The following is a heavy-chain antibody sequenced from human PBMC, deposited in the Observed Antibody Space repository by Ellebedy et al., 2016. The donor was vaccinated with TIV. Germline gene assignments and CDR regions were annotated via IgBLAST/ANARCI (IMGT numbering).Heavy chain of an antibody. CDR3: ARQGSSGWHDPIDY. Sequence: SVKVSXXASGVTFNSYAFSWVRQAPGQGLEWMGGIIPIFGTTNYAQKFQGRVTITADESTSTAYMELRSLRSDDTAVYYCARQGSSGWHDPIDYWGQGTLVTVSS. J-gene: IGHJ4*02. CDR2: IIPIFGTT. D-gene: IGHD6-19*01. CDR1: GVTFNSYA. V-gene: IGHV1-69*13.